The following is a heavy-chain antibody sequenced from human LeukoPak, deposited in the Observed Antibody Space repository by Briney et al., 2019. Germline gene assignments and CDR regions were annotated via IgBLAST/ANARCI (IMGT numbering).Heavy chain of an antibody. CDR2: ISYDGSNK. D-gene: IGHD4-17*01. J-gene: IGHJ4*02. CDR1: GFTFSSYG. V-gene: IGHV3-30*03. Sequence: PGGSLRLSCAASGFTFSSYGMHWVRQAPGKGLEWVAVISYDGSNKYYADSVKGRFTISRDNSKNTLYLQMNSLRAEDTAVYYCVLLTTTITLTDYWGQGTLVTVSS. CDR3: VLLTTTITLTDY.